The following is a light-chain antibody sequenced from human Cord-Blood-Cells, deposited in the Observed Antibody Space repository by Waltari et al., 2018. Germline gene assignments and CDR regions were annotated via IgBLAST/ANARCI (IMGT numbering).Light chain of an antibody. J-gene: IGLJ2*01. CDR2: EVS. V-gene: IGLV2-8*01. CDR1: SSDVVGYNY. CDR3: SSYAGSKV. Sequence: QSALTQPPSASGSPGQSVTISCTGPSSDVVGYNYVSWYQQHPGKAPKLMIYEVSKRPSGVPDRFSGSKSGNTASLTVSGLQAEDEADYYCSSYAGSKVFGGGTKLTVL.